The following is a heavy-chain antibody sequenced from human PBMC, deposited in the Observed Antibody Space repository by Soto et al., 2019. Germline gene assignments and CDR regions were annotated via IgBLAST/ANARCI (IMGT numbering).Heavy chain of an antibody. CDR3: ARDNWNGAYYGLDV. D-gene: IGHD1-20*01. CDR2: MSGRGASI. CDR1: QFTFNIDA. J-gene: IGHJ6*02. Sequence: EVQLLESGGGLVQSGESLTLSCVASQFTFNIDAMTWVRQAPGNGLEWVSSMSGRGASIYYADSVKGRFTISRDKSKKTLYLQMNSLRAEDTAVYWCARDNWNGAYYGLDVWGQGTTVTVS. V-gene: IGHV3-23*01.